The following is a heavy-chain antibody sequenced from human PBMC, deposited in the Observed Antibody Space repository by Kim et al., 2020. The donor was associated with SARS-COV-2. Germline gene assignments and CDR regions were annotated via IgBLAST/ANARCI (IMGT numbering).Heavy chain of an antibody. Sequence: ASVKVSCKASGYTFTSYGISWVRQAPGQGLEWMGWISAYNGNTNYAQKLQGRVTMTTDTSTSTAYMELRSLRSDDTAVYYFARDGLRITMVRGVIMGGNWFDPWGQGTLVTVSS. CDR2: ISAYNGNT. V-gene: IGHV1-18*04. J-gene: IGHJ5*02. CDR3: ARDGLRITMVRGVIMGGNWFDP. D-gene: IGHD3-10*01. CDR1: GYTFTSYG.